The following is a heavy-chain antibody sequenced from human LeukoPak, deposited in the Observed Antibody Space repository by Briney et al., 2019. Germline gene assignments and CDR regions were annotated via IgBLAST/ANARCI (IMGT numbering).Heavy chain of an antibody. CDR3: AKDFVGTGNFRGGDY. V-gene: IGHV3-23*01. Sequence: GGSLRLSCAASGFIFSNYALAWVRQAPGKGLEWVSGISRIGGSTHYADSVKGRFTISRDNSKNILYLQMNSLRAEDTALYYCAKDFVGTGNFRGGDYWGQGTLVTVSS. CDR2: ISRIGGST. CDR1: GFIFSNYA. D-gene: IGHD1-1*01. J-gene: IGHJ4*02.